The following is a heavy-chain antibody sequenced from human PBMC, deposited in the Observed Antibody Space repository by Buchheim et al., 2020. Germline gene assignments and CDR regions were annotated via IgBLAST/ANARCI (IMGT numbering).Heavy chain of an antibody. CDR2: IYHSGST. J-gene: IGHJ4*02. Sequence: QVQLQESGPGLVKPSGTLSLTCAVSGGSISSTNWWSWVRQPPGKGLEWIGEIYHSGSTNYNPSLKSRVTMYVDKSKNQFSFKLTSVTAADTAVYYCARVYGVVPSDHYFDYWGQGTL. CDR3: ARVYGVVPSDHYFDY. V-gene: IGHV4-4*02. CDR1: GGSISSTNW. D-gene: IGHD3-3*01.